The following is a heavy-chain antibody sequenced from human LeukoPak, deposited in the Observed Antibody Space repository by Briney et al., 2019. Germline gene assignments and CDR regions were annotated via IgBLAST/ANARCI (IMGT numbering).Heavy chain of an antibody. CDR3: ASGHRGAYGDY. CDR2: ISHGGST. CDR1: GGSFSRYY. D-gene: IGHD5-12*01. J-gene: IGHJ4*02. Sequence: SETLSLTCAVYGGSFSRYYWSWIRQPPGKGLEWIGEISHGGSTNYNPSLKSRVTISVDTSKNQLSLKLSSVTAADTAVYYCASGHRGAYGDYWGQGTLVTVS. V-gene: IGHV4-34*01.